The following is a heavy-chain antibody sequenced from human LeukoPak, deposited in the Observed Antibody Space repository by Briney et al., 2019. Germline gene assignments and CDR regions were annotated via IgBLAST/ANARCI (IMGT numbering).Heavy chain of an antibody. Sequence: SETLSLTCAVYGGSFSGYYWSWIRQPPGKGLEWIGEINHSGSTNYNPSLKSRVTISVDTSKNQFSLKLSSVTAADTAVYYCVRVAVVVVAATGGLLGYFDYWGQGTLVTVSS. D-gene: IGHD2-15*01. CDR2: INHSGST. J-gene: IGHJ4*02. V-gene: IGHV4-34*01. CDR1: GGSFSGYY. CDR3: VRVAVVVVAATGGLLGYFDY.